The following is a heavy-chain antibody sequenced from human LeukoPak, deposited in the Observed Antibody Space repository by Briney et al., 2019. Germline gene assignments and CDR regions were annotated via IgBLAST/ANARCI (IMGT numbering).Heavy chain of an antibody. J-gene: IGHJ5*02. D-gene: IGHD3-10*01. CDR3: ASCHYYGTGISQNWFDP. Sequence: PSETLSLTCTVSGGSISSSSYYWGWIRQPPGKGLEWIGSIYYSGSTYYNPSLKSRVTMFVDTSKDQFSLKLSSVTAADTAVYYCASCHYYGTGISQNWFDPWGQGTLVTVSS. CDR2: IYYSGST. CDR1: GGSISSSSYY. V-gene: IGHV4-39*01.